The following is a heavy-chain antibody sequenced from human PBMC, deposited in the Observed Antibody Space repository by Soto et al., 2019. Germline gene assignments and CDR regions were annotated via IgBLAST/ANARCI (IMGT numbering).Heavy chain of an antibody. CDR1: GDSVSSDSTA. J-gene: IGHJ4*02. D-gene: IGHD2-21*02. CDR2: TYYKSKWFY. Sequence: SPTISLTCDISGDSVSSDSTAWNWIRQSPSRGLEWLGRTYYKSKWFYNYAVSVRSRIAIKSDTSKNQFSLQLNSVTPEDTAVYFCARGDQCLLYSGQGTLVTV. CDR3: ARGDQCLLY. V-gene: IGHV6-1*01.